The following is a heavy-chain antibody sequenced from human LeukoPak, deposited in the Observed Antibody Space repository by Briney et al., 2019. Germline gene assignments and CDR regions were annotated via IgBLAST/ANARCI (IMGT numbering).Heavy chain of an antibody. CDR1: GFTFSSYN. CDR3: ARLEYYYVSGNYYKLFDY. CDR2: ISSSGSTI. D-gene: IGHD3-10*01. Sequence: GRSLRLSCAASGFTFSSYNMNWVRQAPGKGLEWVSDISSSGSTIYFADSVKGRFTISRDNAKNSLYLQMNSLRDEDTAVYYCARLEYYYVSGNYYKLFDYWGQGTLVTVCS. V-gene: IGHV3-48*02. J-gene: IGHJ4*02.